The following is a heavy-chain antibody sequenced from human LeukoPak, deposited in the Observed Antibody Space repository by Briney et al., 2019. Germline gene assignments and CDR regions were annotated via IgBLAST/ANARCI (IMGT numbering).Heavy chain of an antibody. V-gene: IGHV3-7*01. D-gene: IGHD3/OR15-3a*01. Sequence: SGGSLRLSCAASGFTFSSYWMSWVRQAPGKGLEWVANIKQDGSEKYYVDSVKGRFTISRDNAKNSLYLQMNSLRAEDTAVYYCARDSGFWTPAGAFDIWGQGTMVTVSS. CDR3: ARDSGFWTPAGAFDI. CDR1: GFTFSSYW. J-gene: IGHJ3*02. CDR2: IKQDGSEK.